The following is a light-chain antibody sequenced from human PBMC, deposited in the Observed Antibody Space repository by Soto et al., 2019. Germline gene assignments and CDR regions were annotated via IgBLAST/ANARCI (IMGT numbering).Light chain of an antibody. CDR3: SSYTSGGNYD. CDR1: SSDVAAYNY. J-gene: IGLJ1*01. V-gene: IGLV2-14*03. Sequence: QSALTQPASVSGSPGQSITISCTGTSSDVAAYNYVSWYQQHPGKAPKLMVYDVSNRPSGVSNRFSGSKSGNTASLTISGLQAEDEADYYCSSYTSGGNYDFGTGTKVTVL. CDR2: DVS.